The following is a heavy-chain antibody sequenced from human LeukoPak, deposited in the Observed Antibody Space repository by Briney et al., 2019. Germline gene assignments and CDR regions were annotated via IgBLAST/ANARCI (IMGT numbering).Heavy chain of an antibody. V-gene: IGHV3-7*01. CDR1: GFTFSSYW. Sequence: GGSLRLSCAASGFTFSSYWMSWVRQAPGKGLEWVANIKQDGSEKYYVDSVKGRFTISRDNAKNSLYLQMNSLRAEDTAVYYCAREGEQRLVDAFDIWGQGTMVTVSS. J-gene: IGHJ3*02. CDR3: AREGEQRLVDAFDI. CDR2: IKQDGSEK. D-gene: IGHD6-13*01.